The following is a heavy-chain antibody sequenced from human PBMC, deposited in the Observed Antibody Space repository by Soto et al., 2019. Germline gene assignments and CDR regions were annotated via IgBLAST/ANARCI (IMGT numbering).Heavy chain of an antibody. CDR3: AKGWKTLDY. CDR2: ISYDGSNK. J-gene: IGHJ4*02. Sequence: PGGSLRLSCAASGFTFSSYGMHWVRQAPGKGLEWVAVISYDGSNKYYADSVKGRFTISRDNSKNTLYLQMNSLRAEDTAVYYCAKGWKTLDYWGQGTLVTVSS. CDR1: GFTFSSYG. V-gene: IGHV3-30*18. D-gene: IGHD1-1*01.